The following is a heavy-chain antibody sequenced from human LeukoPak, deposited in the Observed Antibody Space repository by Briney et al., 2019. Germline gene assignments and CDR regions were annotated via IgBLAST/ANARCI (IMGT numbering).Heavy chain of an antibody. CDR1: GYTFTGYF. Sequence: ASVTVSCKASGYTFTGYFMHWVRQAPGQGLEWMGWINPNSGGTNYAQKFQGRVTMTRDTSISTAYMELSRLRSDDTAVYYCARQELVDIVATTYWGQGTLVTVSS. V-gene: IGHV1-2*02. CDR2: INPNSGGT. J-gene: IGHJ4*02. D-gene: IGHD5-12*01. CDR3: ARQELVDIVATTY.